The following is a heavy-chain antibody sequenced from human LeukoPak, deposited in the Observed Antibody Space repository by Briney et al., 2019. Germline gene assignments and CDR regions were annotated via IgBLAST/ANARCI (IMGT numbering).Heavy chain of an antibody. CDR1: GGSFSGYY. V-gene: IGHV4-34*01. CDR3: ARYIPMVRGVITQQINWFDP. D-gene: IGHD3-10*01. Sequence: SETLSLTCAVYGGSFSGYYWSWIRQPPGKGLEWIGEINHSGSTNYNPSLKSRVTISVDTSKNQFSLKLSSVTAADTAVYYCARYIPMVRGVITQQINWFDPWGQGTLVTVSS. J-gene: IGHJ5*02. CDR2: INHSGST.